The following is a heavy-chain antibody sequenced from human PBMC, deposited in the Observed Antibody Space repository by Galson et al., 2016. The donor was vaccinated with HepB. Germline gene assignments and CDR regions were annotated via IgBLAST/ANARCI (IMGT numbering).Heavy chain of an antibody. J-gene: IGHJ4*02. CDR3: ARGDIVGAIFDY. V-gene: IGHV3-21*01. D-gene: IGHD1-26*01. CDR2: ISSSSSYI. Sequence: SLRLSCAASGFTFSSYSMNWVRQAPGKGLEWVSSISSSSSYIYYADSVDGRFTSSRDNPKNSLYLQMNSLSAEDTAVYYCARGDIVGAIFDYWGQGTLVTVSS. CDR1: GFTFSSYS.